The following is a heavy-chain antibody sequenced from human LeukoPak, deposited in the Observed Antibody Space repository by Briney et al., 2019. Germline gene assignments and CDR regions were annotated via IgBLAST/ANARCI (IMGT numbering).Heavy chain of an antibody. V-gene: IGHV4-59*01. CDR3: ARALGSGSYRSFDY. D-gene: IGHD3-16*02. CDR2: IYYSGST. Sequence: PSETLSLTCTVSGGSISSYYWSWIRQPPGKGLEWIGYIYYSGSTNYNPCLKSRVTISVDTSKNQFSLKLSSVTAADTAVYYCARALGSGSYRSFDYWGQGTLVTVSS. CDR1: GGSISSYY. J-gene: IGHJ4*02.